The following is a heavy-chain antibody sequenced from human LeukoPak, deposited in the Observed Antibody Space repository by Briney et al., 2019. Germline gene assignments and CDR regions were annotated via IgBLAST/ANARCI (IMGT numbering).Heavy chain of an antibody. Sequence: SETLSLTCTVSGGSISSYYWSWIRQPPGKGLEWIGYIYYSGSTNYNPSLKSRVTISVDTSKNQFSLKLSSVTAADTAVYYCARGVGSGGSWRPPGHYYYMDVWGKGTTVTVSS. CDR1: GGSISSYY. D-gene: IGHD2-15*01. CDR2: IYYSGST. V-gene: IGHV4-59*01. CDR3: ARGVGSGGSWRPPGHYYYMDV. J-gene: IGHJ6*03.